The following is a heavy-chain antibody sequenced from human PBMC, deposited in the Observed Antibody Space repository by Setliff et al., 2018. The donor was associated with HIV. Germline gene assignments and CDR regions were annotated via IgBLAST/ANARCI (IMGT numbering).Heavy chain of an antibody. CDR2: SYPSDGRT. D-gene: IGHD1-1*01. CDR1: GYTFTSYY. J-gene: IGHJ6*03. CDR3: ASSAGAVPTTAPYGDYYYYFYMDV. Sequence: GASVKVSCKASGYTFTSYYLHWLRQAPGQGLEWMGISYPSDGRTQYAQKFQGRVTITTDESTNTVYMELYSLTSEDTAIYYCASSAGAVPTTAPYGDYYYYFYMDVWGKGTTVTVSS. V-gene: IGHV1-46*01.